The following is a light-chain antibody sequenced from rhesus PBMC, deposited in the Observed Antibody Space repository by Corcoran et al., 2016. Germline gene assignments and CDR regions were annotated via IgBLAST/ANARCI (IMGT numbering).Light chain of an antibody. V-gene: IGKV1-22*01. Sequence: DIQMTQSPSSLSASVGDTVTITCRASQSISSWLAWYPQKPGKAPKLLIYKASTLQSGVPSRFRGSGSGTDFTLTISSLQSEDFATYYCQQYSSSPYSFGQGTKVEIK. CDR1: QSISSW. CDR3: QQYSSSPYS. J-gene: IGKJ2*01. CDR2: KAS.